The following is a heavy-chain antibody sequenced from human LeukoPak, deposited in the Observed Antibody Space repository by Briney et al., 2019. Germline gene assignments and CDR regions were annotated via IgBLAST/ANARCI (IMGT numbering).Heavy chain of an antibody. CDR1: GFTFSSYG. J-gene: IGHJ4*02. V-gene: IGHV3-30*02. CDR3: AKDIGSYYDY. Sequence: QSGGSLRLSCAASGFTFSSYGMHWVRQAPGKGLEWVAFIRYDGSNKYYADSVKGRFTISRDNSKNTLYLEMNSLRAEDTAVYYCAKDIGSYYDYWGQGILVTVSS. D-gene: IGHD3-10*01. CDR2: IRYDGSNK.